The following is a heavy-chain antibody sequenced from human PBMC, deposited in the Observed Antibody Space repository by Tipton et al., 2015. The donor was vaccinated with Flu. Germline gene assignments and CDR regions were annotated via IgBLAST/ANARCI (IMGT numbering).Heavy chain of an antibody. D-gene: IGHD2-2*01. CDR3: ARQIPAATKGRFDS. J-gene: IGHJ5*01. CDR2: IYYTGNP. CDR1: GGSMSQYY. V-gene: IGHV4-59*01. Sequence: TLPLTCTISGGSMSQYYWSWIRQSPGKGLEWIGYIYYTGNPNYNPSLRSRVTISVDTSKNQVSLKLTSVTAADTAMYYCARQIPAATKGRFDSWGQGILVTVSS.